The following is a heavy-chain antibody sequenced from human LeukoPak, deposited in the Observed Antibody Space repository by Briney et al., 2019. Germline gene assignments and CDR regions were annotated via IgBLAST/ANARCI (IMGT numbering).Heavy chain of an antibody. Sequence: GGSLRLSCAASGFTFSSYEMNWVRQAPGKGLEWVSYISSSGSTIYYADSVKGRFTISRDNAKNSLYLQMNSLRAEDTAVYYCARVYPPVVFRGVLDYWGQGTLVTVSS. CDR2: ISSSGSTI. CDR3: ARVYPPVVFRGVLDY. J-gene: IGHJ4*02. V-gene: IGHV3-48*03. CDR1: GFTFSSYE. D-gene: IGHD3-10*01.